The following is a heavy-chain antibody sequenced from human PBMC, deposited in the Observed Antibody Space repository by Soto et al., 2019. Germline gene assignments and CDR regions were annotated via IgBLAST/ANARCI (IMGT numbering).Heavy chain of an antibody. D-gene: IGHD3-9*01. V-gene: IGHV3-30*18. CDR2: ISYDGSKQ. CDR1: GFIFSNYG. CDR3: EKEWADTLTGE. Sequence: QVQLVESGGGVVQPGRSLRLSCAASGFIFSNYGMHWVRQAPGKGLEWVALISYDGSKQYYIDAVKGRFTVSRDNSKNTLYLQTNSLRADDTAVYYCEKEWADTLTGEWGQGTLVTVSS. J-gene: IGHJ4*02.